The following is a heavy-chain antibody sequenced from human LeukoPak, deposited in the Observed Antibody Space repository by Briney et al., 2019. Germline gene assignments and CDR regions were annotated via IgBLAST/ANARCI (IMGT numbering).Heavy chain of an antibody. J-gene: IGHJ4*02. CDR2: ISSSSSYI. V-gene: IGHV3-21*01. Sequence: GGSLRLSCAASGFTFSSCSMNWVRQAPGKGLEWVSSISSSSSYIYYADSVKGRFTISRDNAKNSLYLQMNSLRAEDTAVYYCAKILTGDSNDYWGQGTLVTVSS. CDR3: AKILTGDSNDY. D-gene: IGHD3-9*01. CDR1: GFTFSSCS.